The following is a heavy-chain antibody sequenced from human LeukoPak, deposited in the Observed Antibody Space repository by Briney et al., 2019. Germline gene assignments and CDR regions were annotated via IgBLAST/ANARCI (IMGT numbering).Heavy chain of an antibody. J-gene: IGHJ5*02. CDR1: GFTCSSCW. V-gene: IGHV3-7*01. Sequence: GGSLRPSCAVSGFTCSSCWMNWVRQAPGKGLEWVATVNEDGTAKFYVDSVKGRFTIFRDNTRSSLDLQMSSLTVEDTAMYYCEAPATAWGQGTLVTVSS. CDR3: EAPATA. CDR2: VNEDGTAK.